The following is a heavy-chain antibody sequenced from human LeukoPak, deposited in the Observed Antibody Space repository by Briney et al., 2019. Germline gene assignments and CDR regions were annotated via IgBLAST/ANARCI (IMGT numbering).Heavy chain of an antibody. J-gene: IGHJ4*02. Sequence: GGSLRLSCAASGFTFSSYNMNWVRQAPGKGLEGVASIRISRSYIYYTDSVKGRFTISRDNSKKSLYLQMNSLRADDTAIYYCGRVSLGAAAGTSRWGQGTLVTVSS. D-gene: IGHD6-13*01. V-gene: IGHV3-21*01. CDR3: GRVSLGAAAGTSR. CDR1: GFTFSSYN. CDR2: IRISRSYI.